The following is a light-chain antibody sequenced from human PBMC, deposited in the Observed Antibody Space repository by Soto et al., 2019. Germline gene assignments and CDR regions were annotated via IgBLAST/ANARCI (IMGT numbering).Light chain of an antibody. V-gene: IGLV1-44*01. CDR1: SSNIGSNT. CDR2: SNN. Sequence: QAVVTQPPSASGTPGQRVTISCSGSSSNIGSNTVNWHQQLPGTAPKVLIYSNNEWPSGVPDRFSGSKSGTSASLAISGLQSEDEADYYCAVWDDSLNGVVFGGGTKVTVL. CDR3: AVWDDSLNGVV. J-gene: IGLJ2*01.